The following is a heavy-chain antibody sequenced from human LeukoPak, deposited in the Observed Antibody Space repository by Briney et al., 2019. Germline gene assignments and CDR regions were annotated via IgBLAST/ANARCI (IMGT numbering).Heavy chain of an antibody. CDR2: IYIGGRT. V-gene: IGHV3-53*05. D-gene: IGHD5-18*01. Sequence: GGSLRLSCAASGFTVSGNYVSWVRQAPGKGLEWVSVIYIGGRTYYADSVEGRFTISRDNSKNTLFLQMRGLRPEDTAIYYCAREGVGYFFDYWGQGALVTVSS. CDR1: GFTVSGNY. CDR3: AREGVGYFFDY. J-gene: IGHJ4*02.